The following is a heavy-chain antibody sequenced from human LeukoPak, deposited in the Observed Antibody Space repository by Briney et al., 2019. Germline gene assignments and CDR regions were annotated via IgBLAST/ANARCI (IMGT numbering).Heavy chain of an antibody. CDR2: INPNSGGT. J-gene: IGHJ6*02. D-gene: IGHD6-13*01. V-gene: IGHV1-2*02. CDR1: GYTFTGYY. Sequence: ASVKVSCKASGYTFTGYYMHWVRQAPGQGVEWMGWINPNSGGTNYAQKFQGRVTMTRDTSISTAYMELGRLRSDDTAVYYCARIAPAAGTRVGMDVWGQGTTVTVSS. CDR3: ARIAPAAGTRVGMDV.